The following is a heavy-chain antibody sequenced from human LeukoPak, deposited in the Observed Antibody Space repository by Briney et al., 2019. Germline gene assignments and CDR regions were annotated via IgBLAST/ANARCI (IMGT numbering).Heavy chain of an antibody. D-gene: IGHD3-10*01. J-gene: IGHJ4*02. CDR2: IRGTGTST. CDR3: AKVTYGSGTYGAFDY. CDR1: GFTFRSYG. V-gene: IGHV3-23*01. Sequence: GGSLRLSCAASGFTFRSYGMSWVRQAPGKGLEWVSAIRGTGTSTYYADSVKGRFTISRDNSKNTLYLQMNSLRAEDTAVYYCAKVTYGSGTYGAFDYWGQGTLVTVSS.